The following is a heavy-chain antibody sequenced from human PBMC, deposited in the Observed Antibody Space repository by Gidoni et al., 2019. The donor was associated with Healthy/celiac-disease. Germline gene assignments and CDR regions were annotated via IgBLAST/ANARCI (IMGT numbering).Heavy chain of an antibody. Sequence: QVQLQQWGAGLLKPSETLSLTCAVYGGSFSGYYWSWIRQPPGKGLEWIGEINHSGSTNYNPSLKSRVTISVDTSKNQFSLKLSSVTAADTAVYYCARRTADSSGYRYYYYYYMDVWGKGTTVTVSS. J-gene: IGHJ6*03. CDR2: INHSGST. V-gene: IGHV4-34*01. CDR1: GGSFSGYY. D-gene: IGHD3-22*01. CDR3: ARRTADSSGYRYYYYYYMDV.